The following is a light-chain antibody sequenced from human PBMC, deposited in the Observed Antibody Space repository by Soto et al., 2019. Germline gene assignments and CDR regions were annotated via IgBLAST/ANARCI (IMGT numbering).Light chain of an antibody. CDR1: QSVSTK. CDR3: QPYSSWPLT. V-gene: IGKV3-15*01. J-gene: IGKJ4*01. CDR2: GAS. Sequence: EIVMTQSPATLSVSPGERATLSCRATQSVSTKLAWYQQKPGQAPRLLIYGASTGATGIPARFSGSGSGTEFNIIISSLKSEDFAVYYYQPYSSWPLTFGGGTKVEIK.